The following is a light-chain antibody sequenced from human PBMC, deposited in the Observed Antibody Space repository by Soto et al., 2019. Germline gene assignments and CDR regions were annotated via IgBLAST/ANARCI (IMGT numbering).Light chain of an antibody. CDR3: AAWDASLSGFV. CDR1: SSNTGSNY. CDR2: RNN. J-gene: IGLJ1*01. Sequence: QSVLTQPPSASGAPVQRATISCSGSSSNTGSNYVYWYQQLPGTAPKLLIYRNNQRPSGVPDRFSGSKSGTSASLAISGLRSEDEADYSCAAWDASLSGFVFGIGTKVTVL. V-gene: IGLV1-47*01.